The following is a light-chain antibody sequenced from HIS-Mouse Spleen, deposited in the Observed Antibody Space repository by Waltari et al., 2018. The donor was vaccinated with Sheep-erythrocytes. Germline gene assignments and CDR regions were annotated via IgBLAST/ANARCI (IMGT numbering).Light chain of an antibody. CDR2: DVS. CDR1: SSDVGGYNH. V-gene: IGLV2-11*01. J-gene: IGLJ1*01. CDR3: CSYAGSYNHV. Sequence: QSALTQPRSVSGSPGQSVTISCTGTSSDVGGYNHVSWYQQHPGKAPKLMIYDVSKRPSGVPDRFYGSKSGNTASLTISGLQAEDEADYYCCSYAGSYNHVFATGTKVTVL.